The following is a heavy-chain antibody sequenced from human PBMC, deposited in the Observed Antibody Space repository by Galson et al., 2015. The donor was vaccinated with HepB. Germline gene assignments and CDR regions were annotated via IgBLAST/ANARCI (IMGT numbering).Heavy chain of an antibody. CDR1: GGSISSYY. Sequence: ETLSLTCTVSGGSISSYYWSWLRQPPGKGLEWIGYIYYSGGTTSNPSLKSRLTISLDTSKNQFSLKLSSVTAADTAIYYCARGRPPGGDYVASYYYYYGMDVWGQGTTVTVSS. V-gene: IGHV4-59*01. CDR3: ARGRPPGGDYVASYYYYYGMDV. D-gene: IGHD4-17*01. J-gene: IGHJ6*02. CDR2: IYYSGGT.